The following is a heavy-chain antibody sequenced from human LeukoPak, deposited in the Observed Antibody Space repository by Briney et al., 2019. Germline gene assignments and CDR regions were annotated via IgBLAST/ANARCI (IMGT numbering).Heavy chain of an antibody. D-gene: IGHD6-13*01. Sequence: PGGSLRLSCAASGFTVSSNYMSWVRQAPGKGLEWVSVIYSGGSTYYADSVKGRFTISRDNAKNSLYLQMNSLRAEDTAVYYCASHSSSWYSSTMDVWGKGTTVTVSS. CDR1: GFTVSSNY. CDR3: ASHSSSWYSSTMDV. CDR2: IYSGGST. V-gene: IGHV3-53*01. J-gene: IGHJ6*03.